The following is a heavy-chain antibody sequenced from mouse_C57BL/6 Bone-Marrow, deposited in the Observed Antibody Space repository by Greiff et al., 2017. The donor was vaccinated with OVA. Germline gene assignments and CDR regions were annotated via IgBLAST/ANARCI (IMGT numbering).Heavy chain of an antibody. CDR2: IHPNSCST. J-gene: IGHJ2*01. Sequence: QVQLQQPGAELVKPGASGRGAWKASGYTFTSYWMHWVKQRHAQRLEWIGMIHPNSCSTHYNEKFKSKATLTVDKSSSTAYMQLSSLTSEDSAVYYCARGGENYARYYFDYWGQGTTLTVSS. CDR3: ARGGENYARYYFDY. D-gene: IGHD1-1*02. CDR1: GYTFTSYW. V-gene: IGHV1-64*01.